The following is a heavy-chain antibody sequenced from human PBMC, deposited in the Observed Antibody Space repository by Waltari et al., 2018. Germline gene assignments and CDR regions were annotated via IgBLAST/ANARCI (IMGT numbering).Heavy chain of an antibody. D-gene: IGHD3-9*01. CDR1: GYTFTGYY. CDR2: INPNRGGT. V-gene: IGHV1-2*06. CDR3: ARDILTGYYTTSDY. Sequence: QVQLVQSGAEVKKPGASVKVSCKASGYTFTGYYMHWVRQAPGQGLEWMGRINPNRGGTNYAQKFQGRVTMTRDTSISTAYMELSRLRSDDTAVYYCARDILTGYYTTSDYWGQGTLVTVSS. J-gene: IGHJ4*02.